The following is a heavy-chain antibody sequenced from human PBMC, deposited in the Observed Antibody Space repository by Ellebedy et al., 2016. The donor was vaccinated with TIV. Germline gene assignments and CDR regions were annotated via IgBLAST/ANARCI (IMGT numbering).Heavy chain of an antibody. D-gene: IGHD3-22*01. J-gene: IGHJ4*02. CDR2: ISTHNGNT. CDR1: GYIFTSSG. V-gene: IGHV1-18*01. Sequence: ASVKVSCXASGYIFTSSGISWVRQAPGQGLEWMGWISTHNGNTNYAQKLQGRVTMTTDTSTSTAYMELRNLRSDDTAVYYCARGSHYYDRSGYHDWGQGTLVTVSS. CDR3: ARGSHYYDRSGYHD.